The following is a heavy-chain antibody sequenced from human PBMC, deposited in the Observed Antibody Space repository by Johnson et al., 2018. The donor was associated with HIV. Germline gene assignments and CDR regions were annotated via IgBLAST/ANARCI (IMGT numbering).Heavy chain of an antibody. Sequence: QVQLVESGGGVVQPGRSLRLSCAASGFTFSSYAMHWVRQAPGKGLEWVAVISYDGSYQYYADSAKGRFTISRDNSKNTLYLQMNSLRAEDTAVYYCAREPSIAAAGGDGAFDSWGRGTMLTVSS. J-gene: IGHJ3*02. CDR2: ISYDGSYQ. D-gene: IGHD6-13*01. V-gene: IGHV3-30*04. CDR1: GFTFSSYA. CDR3: AREPSIAAAGGDGAFDS.